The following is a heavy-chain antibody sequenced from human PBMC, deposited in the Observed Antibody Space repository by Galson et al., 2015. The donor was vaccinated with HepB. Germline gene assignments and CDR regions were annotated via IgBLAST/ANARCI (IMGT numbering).Heavy chain of an antibody. CDR1: GYTFTGYY. Sequence: SVKVSCKASGYTFTGYYMHWVRQAPGQGLEWMGRINPNSGGTNYAQKFQGRVTMTRDTSISTAYMELSRLRSDDTAVYYCARASVVITFGDPSLGYWGQGTLVTVSS. CDR2: INPNSGGT. V-gene: IGHV1-2*06. J-gene: IGHJ4*02. CDR3: ARASVVITFGDPSLGY. D-gene: IGHD3-16*01.